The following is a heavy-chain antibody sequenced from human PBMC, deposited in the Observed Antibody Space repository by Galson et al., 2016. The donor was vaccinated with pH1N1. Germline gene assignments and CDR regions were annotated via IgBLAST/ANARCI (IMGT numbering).Heavy chain of an antibody. D-gene: IGHD3-22*01. CDR2: IIPIFNTA. CDR3: AREDYYDTDLSDWYFDL. J-gene: IGHJ2*01. CDR1: GGTFGSFG. Sequence: SVKVSCKASGGTFGSFGINWVRQAPGQGLEWMGGIIPIFNTAKYARNFQGRVTSTADESTTTAYMELSSLRSDDTAVYFCAREDYYDTDLSDWYFDLWGRGTPLTVSS. V-gene: IGHV1-69*13.